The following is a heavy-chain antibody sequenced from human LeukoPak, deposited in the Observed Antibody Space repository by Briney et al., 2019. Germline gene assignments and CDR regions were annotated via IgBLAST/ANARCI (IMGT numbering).Heavy chain of an antibody. V-gene: IGHV4-34*01. CDR2: INHSGST. D-gene: IGHD4-17*01. CDR1: GGSFSGYY. J-gene: IGHJ3*02. Sequence: SETLSLTCAVYGGSFSGYYWSWIRQPPGKGLDWIGEINHSGSTNYNPSLKSRVTISVDTSKNQFSLKLSSVTAADTAVYYCARDLGVTTGGDSFDIWGQGTMVTVSS. CDR3: ARDLGVTTGGDSFDI.